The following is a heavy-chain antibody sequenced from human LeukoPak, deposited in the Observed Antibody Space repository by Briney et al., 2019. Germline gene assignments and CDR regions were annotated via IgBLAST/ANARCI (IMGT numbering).Heavy chain of an antibody. Sequence: GGSLRLSCAASGFTFNSYGMNWVRQAPGKGLEWVSYISSSGSTIYYADSVKGRFTISRDNAKNSLYLQMNSLRAEDTAIYYCARVYSSSSGKGMDVWGQGTTVTVSS. CDR1: GFTFNSYG. D-gene: IGHD6-6*01. V-gene: IGHV3-48*03. CDR2: ISSSGSTI. J-gene: IGHJ6*02. CDR3: ARVYSSSSGKGMDV.